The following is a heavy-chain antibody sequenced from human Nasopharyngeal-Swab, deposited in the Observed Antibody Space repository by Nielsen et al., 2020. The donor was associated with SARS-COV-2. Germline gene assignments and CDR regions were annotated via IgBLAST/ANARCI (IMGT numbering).Heavy chain of an antibody. Sequence: GESMKISCTAAGITIGDYAMSWGRQAPGRGVEGVGFIGGKANEGTTEYAASVKGRTTISRDDSNSIAYLQMNSLKTEDTAVYYSNRVSGSYYWRYFALWGRGTLVTASS. V-gene: IGHV3-49*04. CDR2: IGGKANEGTT. CDR1: GITIGDYA. J-gene: IGHJ2*01. CDR3: NRVSGSYYWRYFAL. D-gene: IGHD1-26*01.